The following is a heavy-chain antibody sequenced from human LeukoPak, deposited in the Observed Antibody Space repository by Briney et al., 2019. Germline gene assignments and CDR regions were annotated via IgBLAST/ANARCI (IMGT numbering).Heavy chain of an antibody. CDR3: ARDWWLGSPSLQGYFFGLDV. D-gene: IGHD2-2*01. CDR2: IYYSGST. Sequence: SETLSLTCTVSGGSISSSSYYWVWMRQPPGKGLEWIGSIYYSGSTYYNPSLKSRVTISVDTSKNQFSLRLTSVTSADTAVYYCARDWWLGSPSLQGYFFGLDVWGQGTTVTVSS. CDR1: GGSISSSSYY. J-gene: IGHJ6*02. V-gene: IGHV4-39*07.